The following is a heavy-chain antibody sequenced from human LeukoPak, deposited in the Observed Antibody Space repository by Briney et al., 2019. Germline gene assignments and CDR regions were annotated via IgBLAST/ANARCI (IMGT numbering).Heavy chain of an antibody. V-gene: IGHV1-8*02. J-gene: IGHJ6*03. CDR1: GGTFSSYD. Sequence: ASVKVSCKASGGTFSSYDINWVRQATGQGLEWMGWMNPNSGNTGYAQKFQGRVTMTRNTSISTAYMELSSLRSEDTAVYYCARAPSNPIVVVPAAMYYYYYYYMDVWGKGTTVTVSS. D-gene: IGHD2-2*01. CDR2: MNPNSGNT. CDR3: ARAPSNPIVVVPAAMYYYYYYYMDV.